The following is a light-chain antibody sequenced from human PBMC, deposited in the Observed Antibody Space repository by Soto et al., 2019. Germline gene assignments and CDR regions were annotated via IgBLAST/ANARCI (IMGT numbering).Light chain of an antibody. CDR3: SSYTSSSTLV. CDR2: EVS. CDR1: TSDVGSYNF. Sequence: QSALTQPASVSGSPGQSITISCTGTTSDVGSYNFVSLYQQHPGKAPKLMIYEVSNRPSGVSNRFSGSKSGNTASLTISGLQAEDEADYYCSSYTSSSTLVFGGGTKLTVL. V-gene: IGLV2-14*01. J-gene: IGLJ2*01.